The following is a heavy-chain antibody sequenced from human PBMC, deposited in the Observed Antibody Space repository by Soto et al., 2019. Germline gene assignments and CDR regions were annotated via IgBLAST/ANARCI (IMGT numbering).Heavy chain of an antibody. D-gene: IGHD3-3*01. CDR2: IYYSGST. J-gene: IGHJ6*02. CDR1: GGSISSSSYY. Sequence: SETLSLTCTVSGGSISSSSYYWGWIRQPPGKGLEWIGSIYYSGSTYYNPSLKSRVTISVDTSKNQFSLKLSSVTAADTAVYYCARHYDFWSGYYIPSGGMDVWGQGTTVTVSS. CDR3: ARHYDFWSGYYIPSGGMDV. V-gene: IGHV4-39*01.